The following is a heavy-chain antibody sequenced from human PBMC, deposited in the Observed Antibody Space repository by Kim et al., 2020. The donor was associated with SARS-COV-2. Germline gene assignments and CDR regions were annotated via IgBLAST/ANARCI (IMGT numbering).Heavy chain of an antibody. CDR3: AKDRRGYYGSGSFNWFDP. V-gene: IGHV3-23*01. D-gene: IGHD3-10*01. Sequence: KGRFTISRDNSKNTLYLQMNSLRAEDTAVYYCAKDRRGYYGSGSFNWFDPWGQGTLVTVSS. J-gene: IGHJ5*02.